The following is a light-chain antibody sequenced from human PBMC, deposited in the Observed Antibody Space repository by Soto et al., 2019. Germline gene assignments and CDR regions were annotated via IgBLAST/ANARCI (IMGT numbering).Light chain of an antibody. CDR1: TSKIGTNT. V-gene: IGLV1-44*01. CDR2: SND. J-gene: IGLJ3*02. Sequence: QSVLTQPPSASGTPGQRVTISCSGGTSKIGTNTIDWYQHLPGMAPKLLIYSNDQRPSGVPDRFSGSKSGTSASLAISRLQSEDEADFYCRAWDDTLNGWVFGGGTKLTGL. CDR3: RAWDDTLNGWV.